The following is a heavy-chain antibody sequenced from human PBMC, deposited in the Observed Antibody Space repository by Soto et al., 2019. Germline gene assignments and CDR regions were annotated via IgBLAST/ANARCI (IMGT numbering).Heavy chain of an antibody. CDR1: GFTFSSYA. CDR2: ISYDGSNK. CDR3: ARDPLWGTAMVLWYFDL. V-gene: IGHV3-30-3*01. D-gene: IGHD5-18*01. Sequence: QVQLVESGGGVVQPGRSLRLSCAASGFTFSSYAMHWVRQAPGKGLEWVAVISYDGSNKYYADSVKGRLTISRDNSKNPLYLQMNSLRAEDTAVYYCARDPLWGTAMVLWYFDLWGRGTLVTVSS. J-gene: IGHJ2*01.